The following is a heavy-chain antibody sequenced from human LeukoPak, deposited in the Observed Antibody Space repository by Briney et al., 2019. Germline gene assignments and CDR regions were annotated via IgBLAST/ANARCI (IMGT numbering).Heavy chain of an antibody. CDR2: FYYSGNTY. D-gene: IGHD2-15*01. CDR3: ATIVVEVAATPGDYVDV. Sequence: NPSETLSLTCTVSGGSISSTSHYWGWIRQPPGKGLEWIGSFYYSGNTYYYNPSLKSRVTISVDTSKNQFSLKVNSVTAADTAAYYCATIVVEVAATPGDYVDVWGKGTTVTVSS. J-gene: IGHJ6*03. V-gene: IGHV4-39*07. CDR1: GGSISSTSHY.